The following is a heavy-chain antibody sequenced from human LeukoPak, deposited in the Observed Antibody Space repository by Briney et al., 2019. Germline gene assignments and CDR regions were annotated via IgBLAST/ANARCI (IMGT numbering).Heavy chain of an antibody. CDR2: FSGSGGST. V-gene: IGHV3-23*01. CDR3: AKDTVAGIISGFDY. Sequence: GGSLRLSCAASGLTFSSYAMSWVRQAPGKGLEWVSAFSGSGGSTYYADSVKGRFTISRDNSKNTLYLQMNSLRAEDTAVYYCAKDTVAGIISGFDYWGQGTLVTVSS. CDR1: GLTFSSYA. J-gene: IGHJ4*02. D-gene: IGHD6-19*01.